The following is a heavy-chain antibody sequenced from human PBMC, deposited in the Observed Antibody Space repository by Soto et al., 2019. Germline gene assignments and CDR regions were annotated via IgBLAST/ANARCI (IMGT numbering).Heavy chain of an antibody. CDR2: IYYSGST. J-gene: IGHJ4*02. CDR1: GGSISSYY. V-gene: IGHV4-59*01. D-gene: IGHD2-15*01. Sequence: QVQLQESGPGLVKPSETLSLTCTVSGGSISSYYWSWIRQPPGKGLEWIGYIYYSGSTTYNPSLKSRVTISVDTSKNQFSLKLSSVTAADTAVYYCARGYCSGGSCYYFDYWGQGTLVTVSS. CDR3: ARGYCSGGSCYYFDY.